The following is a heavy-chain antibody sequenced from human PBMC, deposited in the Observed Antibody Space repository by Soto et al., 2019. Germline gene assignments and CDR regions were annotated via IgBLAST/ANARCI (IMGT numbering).Heavy chain of an antibody. V-gene: IGHV3-23*01. CDR2: ISGSGGST. Sequence: EVQLLESGGGLVQPGWSLRLSCAASGFTFSNYAMTWVRQAPGKGLEWVAVISGSGGSTYYADSVKGRFTISRDNSKNTLYLQMNSLRAEDTAVYYCAKDYCPNGVCSPQYYFDDWGQGSLVTVSS. CDR1: GFTFSNYA. D-gene: IGHD2-8*01. CDR3: AKDYCPNGVCSPQYYFDD. J-gene: IGHJ4*02.